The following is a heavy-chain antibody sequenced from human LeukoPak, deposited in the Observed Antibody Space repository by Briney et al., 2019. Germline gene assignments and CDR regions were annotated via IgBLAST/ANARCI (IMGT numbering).Heavy chain of an antibody. CDR1: GFSFSSSW. Sequence: GGSLRLSCAASGFSFSSSWMHWVRQAPGKGLMWVSRISDDGTSTMYAAPVKGRFTMSRSNAKNTLSLQMDSLTAEDTAVYYCARSYGGFDYWGQGVLVTVS. V-gene: IGHV3-74*03. CDR2: ISDDGTST. J-gene: IGHJ4*01. CDR3: ARSYGGFDY. D-gene: IGHD4-23*01.